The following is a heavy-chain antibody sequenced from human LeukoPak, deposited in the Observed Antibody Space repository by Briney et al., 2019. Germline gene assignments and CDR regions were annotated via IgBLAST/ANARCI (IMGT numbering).Heavy chain of an antibody. Sequence: SETLSLTCNVSAVYISSYYWSWIRQFPGGGLEWIGYVHYSGSTNSNPSLKSRVIRSVDTSKNHFSLKLTSVTAADTAVYFCARGYADFFTWGQGILVTVSS. CDR1: AVYISSYY. D-gene: IGHD2-8*01. J-gene: IGHJ5*02. V-gene: IGHV4-59*01. CDR2: VHYSGST. CDR3: ARGYADFFT.